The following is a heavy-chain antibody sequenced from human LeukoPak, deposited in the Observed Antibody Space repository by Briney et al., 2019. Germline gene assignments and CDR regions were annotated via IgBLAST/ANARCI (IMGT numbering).Heavy chain of an antibody. CDR3: ARDYCSGGSCYLVLDP. D-gene: IGHD2-15*01. CDR1: GHTFTSYG. Sequence: ASVKVSCKASGHTFTSYGISWVRQAPGQRLEWMGWINAYNGNTNYAQKLQGRVTMTTDTSTSTAYMELRSLRSDDTAVYYCARDYCSGGSCYLVLDPWGQGTLVTVSS. CDR2: INAYNGNT. V-gene: IGHV1-18*01. J-gene: IGHJ5*02.